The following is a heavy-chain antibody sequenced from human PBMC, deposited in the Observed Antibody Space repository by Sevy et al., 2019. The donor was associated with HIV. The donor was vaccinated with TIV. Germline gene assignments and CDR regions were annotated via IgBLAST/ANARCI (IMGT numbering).Heavy chain of an antibody. CDR2: ISAYNGNT. D-gene: IGHD3-16*02. Sequence: ASVKVSCMASGYTFTSYGISWVRQAPGQGLEWMGWISAYNGNTNYAQKLQGRVTMTTDTSTRTAYMELMSLRSDDAAVYYCAGYRDTVGFDYWGQGTLVTVSS. CDR1: GYTFTSYG. J-gene: IGHJ4*02. V-gene: IGHV1-18*04. CDR3: AGYRDTVGFDY.